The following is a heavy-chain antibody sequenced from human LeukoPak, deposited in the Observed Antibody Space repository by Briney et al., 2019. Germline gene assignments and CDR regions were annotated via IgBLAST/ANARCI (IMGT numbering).Heavy chain of an antibody. D-gene: IGHD1-26*01. CDR1: GFTVSSNY. CDR2: IYSGGST. Sequence: GGSLRLSCAASGFTVSSNYMSWVRQAPGKGLEWVSVIYSGGSTYYADSVKGRFTISRDNSKNTLYLQMNSLRAEGTAVYYCARVSIVSRGALDYWGQGTLVTVSS. CDR3: ARVSIVSRGALDY. J-gene: IGHJ4*02. V-gene: IGHV3-66*01.